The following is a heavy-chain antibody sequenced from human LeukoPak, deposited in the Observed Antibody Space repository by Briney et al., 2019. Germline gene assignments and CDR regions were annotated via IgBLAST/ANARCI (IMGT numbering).Heavy chain of an antibody. J-gene: IGHJ4*02. CDR2: INPNSGGT. CDR1: GYIFTDYY. D-gene: IGHD3-10*01. CDR3: AKSQYSFGSGSTRPLFDH. V-gene: IGHV1-2*02. Sequence: RASVKVSCKASGYIFTDYYIHWVRQARGQGLEWMGWINPNSGGTYFAQSFEARVTLSRDTSINTAYMEMRGLTSDDTAIYYCAKSQYSFGSGSTRPLFDHWGQGTLVTVS.